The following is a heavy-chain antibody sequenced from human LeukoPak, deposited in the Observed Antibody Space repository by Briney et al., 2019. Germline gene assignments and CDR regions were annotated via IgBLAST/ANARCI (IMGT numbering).Heavy chain of an antibody. CDR1: GGSISSYY. J-gene: IGHJ3*02. Sequence: PSETLSLTCTVSGGSISSYYWSWIRLPPGKGLEWIGYIYYSGSTNYNPSLKSRVTISVDTSKNQFSLKLSSVTAADTAVYYCARRTWGAFDIWGQGTMVTVSS. CDR3: ARRTWGAFDI. V-gene: IGHV4-59*01. CDR2: IYYSGST. D-gene: IGHD7-27*01.